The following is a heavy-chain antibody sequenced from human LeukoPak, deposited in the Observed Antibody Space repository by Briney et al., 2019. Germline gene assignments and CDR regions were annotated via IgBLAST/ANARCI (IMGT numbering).Heavy chain of an antibody. CDR3: AKARYSSSWYFDH. D-gene: IGHD6-13*01. J-gene: IGHJ4*02. CDR1: GFTFGSYA. Sequence: GGSLRLSCAASGFTFGSYAMSWVRQAPGKGLEWASVISGSGDSTDYADSVKGRFTISRDNTKNTLYLQMNSLRADDTAVYYCAKARYSSSWYFDHWGQGTLVTVSS. V-gene: IGHV3-23*01. CDR2: ISGSGDST.